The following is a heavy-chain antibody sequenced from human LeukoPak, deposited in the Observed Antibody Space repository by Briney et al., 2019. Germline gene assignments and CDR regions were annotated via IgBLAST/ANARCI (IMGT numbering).Heavy chain of an antibody. V-gene: IGHV4-59*08. CDR1: GASISSYY. J-gene: IGHJ1*01. CDR3: ARGPTLKYFHH. CDR2: IYYSGST. Sequence: SETLSLTCSVSGASISSYYWNWIRQPPGKGLEWIGYIYYSGSTNYNPSLKSRVTISVDTSKNQFSLELSSMTAADTAVYYCARGPTLKYFHHWGQGTLVSVSS.